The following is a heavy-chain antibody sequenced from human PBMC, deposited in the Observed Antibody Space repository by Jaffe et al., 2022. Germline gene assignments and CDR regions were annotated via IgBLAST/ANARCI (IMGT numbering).Heavy chain of an antibody. J-gene: IGHJ4*02. D-gene: IGHD3-9*01. V-gene: IGHV3-9*01. CDR2: LSGDSGRL. Sequence: EVQLVESGGGLIQPGRSLRLSCAASGFTFEDYAMHWVRQVPGKGLEWVSSLSGDSGRLDYAESVKGRFSISRDNAKNSLYLQMNNLRPEDTALYYCARPRSNSPYDKNFLYWGQGTLVTVSS. CDR3: ARPRSNSPYDKNFLY. CDR1: GFTFEDYA.